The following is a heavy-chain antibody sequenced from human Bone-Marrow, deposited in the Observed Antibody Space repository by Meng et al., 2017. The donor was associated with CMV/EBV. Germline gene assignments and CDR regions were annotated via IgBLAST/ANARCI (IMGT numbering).Heavy chain of an antibody. CDR1: GGPFSSYA. D-gene: IGHD4-23*01. J-gene: IGHJ4*02. CDR2: IIPIFGTA. V-gene: IGHV1-69*05. CDR3: ARAGYGGNSPVDY. Sequence: CKASGGPFSSYAISWVRQAPGQGLEWMGGIIPIFGTANYAQKFQGRVTITTDESTSTAYMELSSLRSEDTAVYYCARAGYGGNSPVDYWGQGTLVTVSS.